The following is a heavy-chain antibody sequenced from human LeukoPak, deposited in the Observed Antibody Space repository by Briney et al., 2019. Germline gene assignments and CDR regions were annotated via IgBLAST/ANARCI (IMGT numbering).Heavy chain of an antibody. CDR2: IKQDGSEK. Sequence: GGSLRLSCAASGFTFSSYGIHWVRQAPGKGLEWVANIKQDGSEKYYADSVKGRFTISRDNAKNSLSLQMSSLRAEDTAVYYCAREARAPVHWGQGTLVTVSS. CDR3: AREARAPVH. CDR1: GFTFSSYG. V-gene: IGHV3-7*05. J-gene: IGHJ4*02.